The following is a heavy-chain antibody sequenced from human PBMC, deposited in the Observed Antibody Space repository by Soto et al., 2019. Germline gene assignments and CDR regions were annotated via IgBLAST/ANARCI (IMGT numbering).Heavy chain of an antibody. CDR3: ARLRVGYCSSTRCNTYE. Sequence: GGSLRLSCAASGFTFSSYSMNWVRQAPGKGLEWVSSMSSSSSYIYYADSVKGRFTISIDNAKNSLYLQMNSLRAEDTAGYYCARLRVGYCSSTRCNTYEWGKGTLV. V-gene: IGHV3-21*01. CDR2: MSSSSSYI. CDR1: GFTFSSYS. J-gene: IGHJ4*02. D-gene: IGHD2-2*01.